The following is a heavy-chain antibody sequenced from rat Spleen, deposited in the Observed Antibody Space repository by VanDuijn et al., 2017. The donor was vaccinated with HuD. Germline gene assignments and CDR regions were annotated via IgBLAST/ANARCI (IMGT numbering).Heavy chain of an antibody. J-gene: IGHJ3*01. CDR1: GFTFSNYG. CDR3: TTDDGGYWFAY. Sequence: EVQLVESGGGLVQPGRSMKLSCAASGFTFSNYGMAWVRQAPKKGLEWVAYISYDGGSTYYRDPVKGRFTISRDNAKSTLYLQMDSLRSEDTATYYCTTDDGGYWFAYWGQGTLVTVSS. CDR2: ISYDGGST. V-gene: IGHV5-20*01. D-gene: IGHD1-11*01.